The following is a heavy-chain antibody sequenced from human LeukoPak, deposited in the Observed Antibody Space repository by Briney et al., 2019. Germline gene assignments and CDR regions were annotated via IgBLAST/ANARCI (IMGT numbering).Heavy chain of an antibody. CDR1: GFTFSSYS. Sequence: GGSLRLSCAASGFTFSSYSMNWVRQAPGKGLEWVSYISSSSSTIYYADSVKGRFTISRDNAKNSLYLQMNGLRAEDTAVYYCARDYLPQLRTRDYYYGMDVWGQGTTVTVSS. CDR2: ISSSSSTI. CDR3: ARDYLPQLRTRDYYYGMDV. V-gene: IGHV3-48*01. D-gene: IGHD4-17*01. J-gene: IGHJ6*02.